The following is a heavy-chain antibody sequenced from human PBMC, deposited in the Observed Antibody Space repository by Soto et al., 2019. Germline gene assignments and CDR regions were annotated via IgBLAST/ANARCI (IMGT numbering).Heavy chain of an antibody. CDR3: ARGAREGLGEYDIVVVPAAILGYYYYGMDV. CDR2: INPNSGGT. V-gene: IGHV1-2*04. D-gene: IGHD2-2*01. J-gene: IGHJ6*02. CDR1: GYTFTGYY. Sequence: ASVKVSCKASGYTFTGYYMHWVRQAPGQGLEWMGWINPNSGGTNYAQKFQGWVTMTRDTSISTAYMELSRLRSDDTAVYYCARGAREGLGEYDIVVVPAAILGYYYYGMDVWGQGTTVTVSS.